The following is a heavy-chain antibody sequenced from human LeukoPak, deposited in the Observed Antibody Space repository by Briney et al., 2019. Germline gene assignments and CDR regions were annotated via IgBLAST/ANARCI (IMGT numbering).Heavy chain of an antibody. Sequence: SETLSLTCTVSGGSISSGDYYWSWIRQPPGKGLEWIGSIYYSGSTYYNPSLKSRVTISVDTSKNQFSLKLSSVTAADTAVYYCYDSSGYYEYFQHWGQGTLVTVSS. CDR1: GGSISSGDYY. CDR3: YDSSGYYEYFQH. V-gene: IGHV4-39*07. J-gene: IGHJ1*01. D-gene: IGHD3-22*01. CDR2: IYYSGST.